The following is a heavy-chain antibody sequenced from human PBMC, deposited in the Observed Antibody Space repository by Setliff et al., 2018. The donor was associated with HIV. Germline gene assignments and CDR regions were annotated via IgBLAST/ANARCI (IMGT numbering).Heavy chain of an antibody. Sequence: LSLTCTVSGGSINSTSYYWGWIRQPPGNGLEWIGSIYHTGSTYYKPSLKSRVTISVDTSKNQFSLRLSSVAAGDTAVYYCATGRIPGIPAVIVYWGQGTLVTV. CDR3: ATGRIPGIPAVIVY. CDR2: IYHTGST. D-gene: IGHD6-13*01. J-gene: IGHJ4*02. V-gene: IGHV4-39*01. CDR1: GGSINSTSYY.